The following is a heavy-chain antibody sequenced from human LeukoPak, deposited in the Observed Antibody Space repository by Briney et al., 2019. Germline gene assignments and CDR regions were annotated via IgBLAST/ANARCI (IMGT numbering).Heavy chain of an antibody. D-gene: IGHD3-10*01. CDR3: ARDYYGSRSSSFDP. CDR1: GYTFTSYD. Sequence: ASVKVSCKASGYTFTSYDINWVRQATGQGLEWLGWMNPNSGNTGYAQNFQGRVTMTRDTSIDTAYMELTSLRYEDTAVYYCARDYYGSRSSSFDPWGQGTLVTVSS. V-gene: IGHV1-8*01. J-gene: IGHJ5*02. CDR2: MNPNSGNT.